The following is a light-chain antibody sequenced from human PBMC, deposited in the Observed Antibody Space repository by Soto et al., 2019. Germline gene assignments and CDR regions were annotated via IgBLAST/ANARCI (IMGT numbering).Light chain of an antibody. CDR2: LGS. CDR3: MQALQTPWT. Sequence: DIVMTQSPLFLPVTPGEPASISCRSSRRLLHSNGYNYLDWYLQKPGQSPQLLIYLGSNRASGVPDRFRGRGSGTDFTLTISRVEAEDVGVYYCMQALQTPWTFGQWTKVELK. CDR1: RRLLHSNGYNY. J-gene: IGKJ1*01. V-gene: IGKV2-28*01.